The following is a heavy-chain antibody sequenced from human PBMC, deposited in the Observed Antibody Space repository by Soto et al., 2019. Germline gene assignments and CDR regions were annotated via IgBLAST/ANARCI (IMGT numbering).Heavy chain of an antibody. J-gene: IGHJ6*03. CDR3: ARGPKVGFGESSLDMDV. Sequence: GRSLRLSCAASGFTFSSFWMSWVRQAPGKGLEWVANIKQDGSEKYYVDSVKGRFTISRDNAKNSLYLQMNSLRAEDTAVYYCARGPKVGFGESSLDMDVWGKGTTVTV. V-gene: IGHV3-7*04. D-gene: IGHD3-10*01. CDR2: IKQDGSEK. CDR1: GFTFSSFW.